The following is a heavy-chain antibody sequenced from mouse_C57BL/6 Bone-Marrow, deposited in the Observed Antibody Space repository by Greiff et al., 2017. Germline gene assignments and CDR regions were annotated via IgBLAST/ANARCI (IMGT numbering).Heavy chain of an antibody. D-gene: IGHD4-1*01. CDR3: ATEDCNWWFAY. CDR1: GYTFTSYW. V-gene: IGHV1-74*01. J-gene: IGHJ3*01. CDR2: IHPSDSDT. Sequence: QVQLQQPGAELVKPGASVKVSCKASGYTFTSYWMHWVKQRPGQGLEWIGKIHPSDSDTNYNQKFKGKATLTVDKSSSTAYMQLSSLTSEDSAVYFCATEDCNWWFAYWGQGTMVTVSA.